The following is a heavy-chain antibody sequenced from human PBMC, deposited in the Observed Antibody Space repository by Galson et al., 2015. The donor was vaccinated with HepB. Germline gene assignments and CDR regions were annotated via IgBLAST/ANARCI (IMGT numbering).Heavy chain of an antibody. CDR3: AREELGAAAGFIDP. Sequence: LSCAASGFTFSSYSMNWVRQAPGKGLEWIGSIYHSGSTYYNPSLKSRVTISVDTSKNQFSLKLSSVTAADTAVYYCAREELGAAAGFIDPWGQGTLVTVSS. D-gene: IGHD6-13*01. CDR2: IYHSGST. CDR1: GFTFSSYS. V-gene: IGHV4-38-2*02. J-gene: IGHJ5*02.